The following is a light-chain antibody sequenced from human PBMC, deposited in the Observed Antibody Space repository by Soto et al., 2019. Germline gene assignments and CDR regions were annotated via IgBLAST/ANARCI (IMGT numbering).Light chain of an antibody. CDR1: QSISRY. J-gene: IGKJ2*01. CDR3: QQSYSTPYT. Sequence: DIQMTQSPSSLSASVGDRVTITCRASQSISRYLHWYQQKPGNAPKLLIYAASTLQSGVPSRFSGSGSGTDFTLTISSLQPEDFATYFCQQSYSTPYTFGQGTKLEI. V-gene: IGKV1-39*01. CDR2: AAS.